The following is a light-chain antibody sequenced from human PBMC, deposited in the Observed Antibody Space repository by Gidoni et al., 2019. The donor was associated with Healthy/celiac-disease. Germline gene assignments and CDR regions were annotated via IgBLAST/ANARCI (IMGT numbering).Light chain of an antibody. V-gene: IGKV2-28*01. CDR1: QSLLHSNGYNY. J-gene: IGKJ4*01. CDR3: MQALQTPT. Sequence: DIVMTQSPLSLPVTHGEPASISCRSSQSLLHSNGYNYLDWYLQKPVHSPQLLIYLGSNRASGVPYRFSVSGSGTDFTLKISRVEADDVGVYYCMQALQTPTFGGGTKVEIK. CDR2: LGS.